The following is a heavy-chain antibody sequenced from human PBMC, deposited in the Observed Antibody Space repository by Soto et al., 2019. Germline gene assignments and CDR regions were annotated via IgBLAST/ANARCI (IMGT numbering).Heavy chain of an antibody. CDR2: ISYDGSNK. J-gene: IGHJ4*02. CDR3: AKDLLTVTTFDY. D-gene: IGHD4-4*01. Sequence: PGGSLRLSCAASGFTFSSYGMHWVRQAPGKGLEWVAVISYDGSNKYYADSVKGRFTISRDNSKNTLYLQMNSLRAEDTAVYYCAKDLLTVTTFDYWGQGTLVTVS. V-gene: IGHV3-30*18. CDR1: GFTFSSYG.